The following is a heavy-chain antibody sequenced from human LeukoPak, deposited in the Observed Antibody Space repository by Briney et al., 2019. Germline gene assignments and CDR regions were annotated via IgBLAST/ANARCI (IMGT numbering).Heavy chain of an antibody. J-gene: IGHJ4*02. CDR2: IIPIFGTA. D-gene: IGHD3-10*01. CDR1: GGTFSSYA. CDR3: ARGAMVRGVIAFDPFDY. Sequence: SVKVSCKASGGTFSSYAISWVRQAPGQGLEWMGGIIPIFGTANYAQKFQGRVTITADESTSTAYMELSSLRSEDTAVYYCARGAMVRGVIAFDPFDYWGQGTLVTVSS. V-gene: IGHV1-69*13.